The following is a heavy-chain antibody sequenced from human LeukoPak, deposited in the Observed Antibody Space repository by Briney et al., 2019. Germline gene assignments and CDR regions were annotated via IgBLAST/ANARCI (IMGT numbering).Heavy chain of an antibody. CDR3: AKALGLGYCSGGSCYEFHY. CDR1: GYIFDDYA. D-gene: IGHD2-15*01. Sequence: GGSLRLSCVGSGYIFDDYAMRWVRQAPGKGLEWVSSISWNSGIVGYADSVKGRFTISRDNAENSLYLQMNSLKTEDTALYYCAKALGLGYCSGGSCYEFHYWGQGTLVTVSS. V-gene: IGHV3-9*01. CDR2: ISWNSGIV. J-gene: IGHJ4*02.